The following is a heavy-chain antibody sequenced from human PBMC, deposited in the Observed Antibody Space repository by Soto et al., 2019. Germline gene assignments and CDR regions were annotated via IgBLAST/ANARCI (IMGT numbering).Heavy chain of an antibody. CDR1: GFNFRSYA. Sequence: GGSLRLSCSASGFNFRSYAMHWVRQTPGKGLEYVSAISNNGGSTYYADSVKGRFTISRDNSKNTLYLQMNSLRAEDTALYYCVKNSRYDILTGYYEDYFDYWGQGTLVTVSS. D-gene: IGHD3-9*01. CDR2: ISNNGGST. J-gene: IGHJ4*02. CDR3: VKNSRYDILTGYYEDYFDY. V-gene: IGHV3-64D*06.